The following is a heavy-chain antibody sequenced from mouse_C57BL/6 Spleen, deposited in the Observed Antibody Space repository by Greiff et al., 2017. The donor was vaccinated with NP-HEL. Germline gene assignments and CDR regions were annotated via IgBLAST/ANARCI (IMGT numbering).Heavy chain of an antibody. CDR1: GFTFSDYG. D-gene: IGHD1-1*01. V-gene: IGHV5-17*01. CDR2: ISSGSSTI. Sequence: EVQRVESGGGLVKPGGSLKLSCAASGFTFSDYGMHWVRQAPEKGLEWVAYISSGSSTIYYAYTVKGRFTISRDNAKNTLFLQMTSLRSEDTAMYYCARRNYGSRGYAMDYWGQGTSVTVSS. CDR3: ARRNYGSRGYAMDY. J-gene: IGHJ4*01.